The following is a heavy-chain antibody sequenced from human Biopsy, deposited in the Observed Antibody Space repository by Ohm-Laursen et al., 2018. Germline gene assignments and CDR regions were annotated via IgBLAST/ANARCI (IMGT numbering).Heavy chain of an antibody. D-gene: IGHD2-2*01. Sequence: ASVKVSCKTYGYTFTSYDISWMRQVSGQGLEWIGWVNPVSKNTVSVKDFRGRVTLTRDTSSSTSYMELRSLTSRDTAIYYCARAVRNQMLSTVWGQGTAVTVSS. CDR3: ARAVRNQMLSTV. J-gene: IGHJ6*02. V-gene: IGHV1-8*01. CDR2: VNPVSKNT. CDR1: GYTFTSYD.